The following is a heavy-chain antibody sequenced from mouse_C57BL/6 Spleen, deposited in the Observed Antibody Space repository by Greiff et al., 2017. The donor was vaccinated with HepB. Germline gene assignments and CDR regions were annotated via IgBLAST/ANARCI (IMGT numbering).Heavy chain of an antibody. D-gene: IGHD1-1*01. CDR2: IDPSDSET. J-gene: IGHJ1*03. CDR3: VTTVVATITDWYFDV. CDR1: GYTFTSYW. V-gene: IGHV1-52*01. Sequence: QVQLQQPGAELVRPGSSVKLSCKASGYTFTSYWMHWVKQRPIQGLEWIGNIDPSDSETHYNQKFKDKATLTVDKSSSTAYMQLSSLTSEDSAVYYCVTTVVATITDWYFDVWGTETTVTVSS.